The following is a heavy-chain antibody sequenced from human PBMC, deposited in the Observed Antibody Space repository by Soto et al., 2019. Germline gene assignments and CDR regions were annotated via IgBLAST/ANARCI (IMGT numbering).Heavy chain of an antibody. D-gene: IGHD3-10*01. J-gene: IGHJ4*02. Sequence: EVQMLESGGGLVQSGGSLRLSCAASGFTFSSYAMSWVRRAPGKGLEWVSGISGSGGSTYFADSVKGRFTISRDNSKNALYLQINSLRAEDTAVYYCATDDTVRGVNTYFDYWGQGTLDTVSS. CDR3: ATDDTVRGVNTYFDY. V-gene: IGHV3-23*01. CDR2: ISGSGGST. CDR1: GFTFSSYA.